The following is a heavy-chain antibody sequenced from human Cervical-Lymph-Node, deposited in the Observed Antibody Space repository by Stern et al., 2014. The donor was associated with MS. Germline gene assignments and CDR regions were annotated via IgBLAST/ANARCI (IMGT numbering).Heavy chain of an antibody. D-gene: IGHD3-10*01. CDR1: GFTFNNDW. J-gene: IGHJ4*02. CDR2: IKRTNDDRTT. Sequence: EVQLVESGGGLVKPGGSLRLSCAASGFTFNNDWMTWVRQAPGKGLEWVGRIKRTNDDRTTDYAVPGQGRFSIAKDDSNTTVHVHMNSLKTEDPAVYYCTHSGFVWFGVDSGGQGTLVTVS. V-gene: IGHV3-15*01. CDR3: THSGFVWFGVDS.